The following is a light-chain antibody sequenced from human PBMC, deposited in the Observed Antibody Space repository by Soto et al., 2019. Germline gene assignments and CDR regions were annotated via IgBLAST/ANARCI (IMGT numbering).Light chain of an antibody. V-gene: IGLV1-40*01. J-gene: IGLJ1*01. Sequence: QSVLTQPSSVSGAPGQRVTISCTGSSSNIGAGYDVHWYQQLPGTAPKLLIYVNSNRPSGVPDRFSGSKSGTSASLAITGLQAEDEADYYCQSYDSSLSTYVFGTGTKVTVL. CDR2: VNS. CDR3: QSYDSSLSTYV. CDR1: SSNIGAGYD.